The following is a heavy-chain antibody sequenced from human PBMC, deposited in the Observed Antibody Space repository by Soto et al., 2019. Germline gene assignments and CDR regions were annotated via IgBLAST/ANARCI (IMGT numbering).Heavy chain of an antibody. CDR1: GASFNANW. CDR2: IYQSGST. V-gene: IGHV4-34*01. J-gene: IGHJ4*02. Sequence: SETLSLTCAVSGASFNANWWSWIRQPPGKGLEWIGEIYQSGSTNYNSSLKSRVTISVDTSKNQFSLKLSSVTAADTAVYYCASARWDYWGQGTLVTVSS. CDR3: ASARWDY.